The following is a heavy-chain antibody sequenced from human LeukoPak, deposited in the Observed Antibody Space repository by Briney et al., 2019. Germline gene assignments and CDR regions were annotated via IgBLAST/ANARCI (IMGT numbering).Heavy chain of an antibody. J-gene: IGHJ6*02. CDR2: IYPGDSDT. V-gene: IGHV5-51*01. Sequence: GESLKISCKGSGYSFTSYWLGWVRQMPGKGLEWMGIIYPGDSDTRYSPSFQGQVTISADKSISTAYLQWSSLKASDTAMYYCARHSRRGYGSGNYYQNRPYYYYYYGMDVWGQGTTVTVSS. CDR3: ARHSRRGYGSGNYYQNRPYYYYYYGMDV. CDR1: GYSFTSYW. D-gene: IGHD3-10*01.